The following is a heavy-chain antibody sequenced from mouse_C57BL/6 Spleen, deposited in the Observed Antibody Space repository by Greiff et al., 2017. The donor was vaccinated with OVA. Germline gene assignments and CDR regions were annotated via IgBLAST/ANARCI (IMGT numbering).Heavy chain of an antibody. CDR3: ARGDSNYVLYAMDY. V-gene: IGHV1-53*01. CDR2: INPSNGGT. CDR1: GYTFTSYW. J-gene: IGHJ4*01. Sequence: QVHVKQPGTELVKPGASVKLSCKASGYTFTSYWMHWVKQRPGQGLEWIGNINPSNGGTNYNEKFKSKATLTVDKSSSTAYMQLSSLTSEDSAVYYCARGDSNYVLYAMDYWGQGTSVTVSS. D-gene: IGHD2-5*01.